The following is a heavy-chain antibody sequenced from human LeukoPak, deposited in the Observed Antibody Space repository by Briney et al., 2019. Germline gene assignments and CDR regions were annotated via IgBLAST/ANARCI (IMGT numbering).Heavy chain of an antibody. Sequence: ASVKVSCKASGYTFTSYGISWVRQAPGQGLEWMGWISAYNGNTNYAQKLQGRVTMTTDTSTSTAYMELRSLRSDDTAVYYCARVEDRIQLWLQFDYWGQGTLVTVSS. J-gene: IGHJ4*02. CDR2: ISAYNGNT. CDR3: ARVEDRIQLWLQFDY. V-gene: IGHV1-18*01. D-gene: IGHD5-18*01. CDR1: GYTFTSYG.